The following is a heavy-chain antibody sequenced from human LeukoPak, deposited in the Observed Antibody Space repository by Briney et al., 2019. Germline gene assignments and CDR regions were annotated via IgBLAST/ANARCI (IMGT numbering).Heavy chain of an antibody. D-gene: IGHD3-10*01. CDR3: AKGHYGSALDWFDP. Sequence: PGGSLRLSCAASGGTFSSAAMSWFRQAPGRGLEGGSFIGVGGGSTYYADSVKGRFTISRDNSKNTLYLQMNSLRAEDTAVYYCAKGHYGSALDWFDPWGQGTLVTVSS. CDR1: GGTFSSAA. V-gene: IGHV3-23*01. CDR2: IGVGGGST. J-gene: IGHJ5*02.